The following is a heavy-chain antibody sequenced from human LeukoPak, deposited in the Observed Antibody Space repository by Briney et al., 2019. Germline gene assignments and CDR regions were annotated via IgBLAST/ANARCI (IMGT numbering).Heavy chain of an antibody. CDR3: ARGTYYYGSGSYYTRDY. CDR2: INHSGST. Sequence: SETLSLTCAVYGGSFSGYYWSWIRQLPGKGLEWIGEINHSGSTNYNPSLKSRVTISVDTSKNQFSLKLSSVTAADTAVYYCARGTYYYGSGSYYTRDYWGQGTLVTVSS. J-gene: IGHJ4*02. D-gene: IGHD3-10*01. V-gene: IGHV4-34*01. CDR1: GGSFSGYY.